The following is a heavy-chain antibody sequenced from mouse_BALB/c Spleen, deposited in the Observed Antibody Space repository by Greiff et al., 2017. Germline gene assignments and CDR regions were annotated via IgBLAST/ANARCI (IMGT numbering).Heavy chain of an antibody. CDR3: ARSSPSHYDYDPYYAMDY. J-gene: IGHJ4*01. Sequence: EVQLVESGPSLVKPSQTLSLTCSVTGDSITSGYWNWIRKFPGNKLEYMGYISYSGSTYYNPSLKSRISITRDTSKNQYYLQLNSVTTEDTATYYCARSSPSHYDYDPYYAMDYWGQGTSVTVSS. CDR2: ISYSGST. V-gene: IGHV3-8*02. D-gene: IGHD2-4*01. CDR1: GDSITSGY.